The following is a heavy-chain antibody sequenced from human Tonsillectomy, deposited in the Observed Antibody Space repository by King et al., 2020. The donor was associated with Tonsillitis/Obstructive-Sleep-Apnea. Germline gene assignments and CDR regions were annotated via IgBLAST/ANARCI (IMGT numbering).Heavy chain of an antibody. D-gene: IGHD2-15*01. CDR3: AMTYCSGGSCYFPYYFDY. J-gene: IGHJ4*02. CDR1: GYTFSSYG. V-gene: IGHV1-18*01. CDR2: FSGYNGNT. Sequence: VQLVESGAEVKKPGASVKVSCKASGYTFSSYGISWVRQAPGQGLEWMVGFSGYNGNTDYEQKFEGRVSMTTDTSTSTAYMELGSLRSDDTAVYYCAMTYCSGGSCYFPYYFDYWGQGTLVTVSS.